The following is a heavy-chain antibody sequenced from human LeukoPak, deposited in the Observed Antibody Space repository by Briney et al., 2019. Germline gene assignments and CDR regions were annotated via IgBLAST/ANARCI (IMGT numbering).Heavy chain of an antibody. J-gene: IGHJ3*02. CDR2: ISAYNGNT. CDR1: GYTFTSYG. V-gene: IGHV1-18*01. Sequence: GASVKVSCKASGYTFTSYGISWVRQAPRQGLEWMGWISAYNGNTNYAQKLQGRVTMTTDTSTSTAYMELRSLRSDDTAVYYCARGYCSSTSCHSMDAFDIWGQGTMVTVSS. CDR3: ARGYCSSTSCHSMDAFDI. D-gene: IGHD2-2*01.